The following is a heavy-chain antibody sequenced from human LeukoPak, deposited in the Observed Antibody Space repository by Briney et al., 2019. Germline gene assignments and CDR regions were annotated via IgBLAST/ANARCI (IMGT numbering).Heavy chain of an antibody. V-gene: IGHV3-48*03. D-gene: IGHD3-10*01. CDR1: GFTFSSYE. J-gene: IGHJ4*02. CDR3: ARGARYGLFV. CDR2: ISSSGSTI. Sequence: GGSLRLSCAASGFTFSSYEMNWVRQAPGKGLEGVSYISSSGSTIYYADSVKGRFTISRDNAKSSLYLQMNSLRAEDTAVYYCARGARYGLFVWGQGTLVTVSS.